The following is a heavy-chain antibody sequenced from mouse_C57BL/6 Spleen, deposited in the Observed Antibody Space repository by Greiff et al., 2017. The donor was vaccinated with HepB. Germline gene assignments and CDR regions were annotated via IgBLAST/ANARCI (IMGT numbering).Heavy chain of an antibody. CDR1: GYSITSGYY. J-gene: IGHJ2*01. Sequence: VQLKESGPGLVKPSQSLSLTCSVTGYSITSGYYWNWIRQFPGNKLEWMGYISYDGSNNYNPSLKNRISITRDTSKNQIFLKLNSVTTEDTATYYCARGAGVDYWGQGTTLTVSS. D-gene: IGHD4-1*01. V-gene: IGHV3-6*01. CDR2: ISYDGSN. CDR3: ARGAGVDY.